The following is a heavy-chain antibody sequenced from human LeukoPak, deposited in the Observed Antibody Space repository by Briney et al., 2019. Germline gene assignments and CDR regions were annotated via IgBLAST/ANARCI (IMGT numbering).Heavy chain of an antibody. CDR1: GYTFTSYY. CDR2: INPSGGST. D-gene: IGHD5-18*01. Sequence: ASVKVSCKASGYTFTSYYMHWVRQAPGQGLGWMGIINPSGGSTSYAQKFQGRVTMTRDTSTSTVYMELSSLRSEDTAVYYCARVKYSYGTPYYFDYWGQGTLVTVSS. CDR3: ARVKYSYGTPYYFDY. V-gene: IGHV1-46*01. J-gene: IGHJ4*02.